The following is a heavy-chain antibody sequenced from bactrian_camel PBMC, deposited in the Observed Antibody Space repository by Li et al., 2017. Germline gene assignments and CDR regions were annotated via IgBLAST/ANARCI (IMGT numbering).Heavy chain of an antibody. V-gene: IGHV3S57*01. Sequence: HVQLVESGGGSVQAGGSLRLSCAASYRTACMGWFRQAPGQAREGVANIHNDGRTYYVDSVKGRFILSQDNAKTTMFLQMNDLKPEDTAMYLCAAGTNAYGVGTCQYDYWGRGTQVTV. CDR3: AAGTNAYGVGTCQYDY. CDR1: YRTAC. J-gene: IGHJ4*01. D-gene: IGHD1*01. CDR2: IHNDGRT.